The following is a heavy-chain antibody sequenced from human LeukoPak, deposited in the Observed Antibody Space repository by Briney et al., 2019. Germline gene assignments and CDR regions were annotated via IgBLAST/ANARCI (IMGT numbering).Heavy chain of an antibody. CDR2: ISSSSTYI. Sequence: PGGSLRLSCAASGFTFSAYYMNWVRQAPGMGLEWVSSISSSSTYINYADSVKGRFTISRDNAKNSLYLQMNSLRAEDTAVYYCARGKWSTRHWGRGTLVTVSS. CDR3: ARGKWSTRH. CDR1: GFTFSAYY. V-gene: IGHV3-21*01. D-gene: IGHD2-15*01. J-gene: IGHJ4*02.